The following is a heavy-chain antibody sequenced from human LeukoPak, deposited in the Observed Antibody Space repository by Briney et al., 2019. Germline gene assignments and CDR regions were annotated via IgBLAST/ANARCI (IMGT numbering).Heavy chain of an antibody. CDR2: IGTTDET. V-gene: IGHV3-13*01. Sequence: GGSLRLSCAASGFTFSSYDMHWVRQVTGQRLEWVAVIGTTDETYYPDSVKGRFTISRDNSENTLSLQMNSLRTEDTAVYYCARFYANEWALPHWGQGTLVTVSS. D-gene: IGHD1-26*01. CDR1: GFTFSSYD. J-gene: IGHJ4*02. CDR3: ARFYANEWALPH.